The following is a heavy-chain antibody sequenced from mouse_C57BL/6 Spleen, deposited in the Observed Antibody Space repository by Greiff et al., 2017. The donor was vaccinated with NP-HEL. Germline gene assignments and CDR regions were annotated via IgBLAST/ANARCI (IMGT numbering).Heavy chain of an antibody. V-gene: IGHV10-3*01. Sequence: EVQLVESGGGLVQPKGSLKLSCAASGFTFNTYAMHWVRQAPGKGLEWVARIRSKSSNYATYYADSVKDRFTISRDDSQSMLYRQMKNLKTEDSNMYDCVRDGVGVHYLDHWGQGTTLTVSS. CDR1: GFTFNTYA. D-gene: IGHD1-1*01. J-gene: IGHJ2*01. CDR2: IRSKSSNYAT. CDR3: VRDGVGVHYLDH.